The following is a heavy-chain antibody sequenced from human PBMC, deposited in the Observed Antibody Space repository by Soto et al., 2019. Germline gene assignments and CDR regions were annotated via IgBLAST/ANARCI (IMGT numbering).Heavy chain of an antibody. Sequence: GSLRLSCAASGFTFSSYAMHWVRQAPGKGLEWVAVISYDGSNKYYADSVKGRFTISRDNSKNTLYLQMNSLRAEDTAVYYCARDRSSSWYPNVTLYRTYYYYGMDVWGQGTTVTVSS. CDR2: ISYDGSNK. J-gene: IGHJ6*02. D-gene: IGHD6-13*01. CDR3: ARDRSSSWYPNVTLYRTYYYYGMDV. CDR1: GFTFSSYA. V-gene: IGHV3-30-3*01.